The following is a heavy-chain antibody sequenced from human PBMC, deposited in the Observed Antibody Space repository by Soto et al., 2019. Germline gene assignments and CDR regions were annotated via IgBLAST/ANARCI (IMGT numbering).Heavy chain of an antibody. Sequence: RGESLKIACQGSGYSFTSYWIGWVRQMPGKGLEWMGIIYPGDSDTRYSPTFQGQVTISADKSISTAYLQWSSLKASDTAMYYCARRGRYSSSWYGMDVWGQGTTVTVSS. D-gene: IGHD6-13*01. V-gene: IGHV5-51*01. J-gene: IGHJ6*02. CDR1: GYSFTSYW. CDR2: IYPGDSDT. CDR3: ARRGRYSSSWYGMDV.